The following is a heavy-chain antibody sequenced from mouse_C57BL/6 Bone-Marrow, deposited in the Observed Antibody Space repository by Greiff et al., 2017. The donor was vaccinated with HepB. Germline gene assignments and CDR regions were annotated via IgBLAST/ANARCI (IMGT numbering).Heavy chain of an antibody. Sequence: EVMLQQSGPVLVKPGASVKMSCKASGYTFTDYYMNWVKQSHGKSLEWIGVIHPYNGGTSYNQKFKGEAKLTVDKSSSTAYMELNSLTCEDSAVYYCARKKYGSSLYYFDYWGQGTTLTVSS. CDR2: IHPYNGGT. V-gene: IGHV1-19*01. CDR3: ARKKYGSSLYYFDY. CDR1: GYTFTDYY. D-gene: IGHD1-1*01. J-gene: IGHJ2*01.